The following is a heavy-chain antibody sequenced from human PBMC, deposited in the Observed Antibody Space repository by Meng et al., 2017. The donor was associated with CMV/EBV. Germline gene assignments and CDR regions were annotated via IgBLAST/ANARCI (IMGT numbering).Heavy chain of an antibody. CDR2: IYYSGST. V-gene: IGHV4-59*01. D-gene: IGHD4-17*01. CDR1: GGSISSDY. CDR3: AGGHYDDAVGI. Sequence: SETLSLTCTVSGGSISSDYWSWIRQPPGKGLEWIGYIYYSGSTNYNPSLKSRVTISVDTSKNQSSLKLTSVTAADTAVYYCAGGHYDDAVGIWGRGTMVTVSS. J-gene: IGHJ3*02.